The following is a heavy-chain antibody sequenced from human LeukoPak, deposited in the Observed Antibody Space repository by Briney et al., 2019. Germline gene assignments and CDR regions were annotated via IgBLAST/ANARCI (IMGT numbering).Heavy chain of an antibody. Sequence: PSQTLSLTCAVSGGSISSGDYYWSWIRQPPGKGLEWIGYIYGSGSTYYNPSLKSRISISLDTSKNRFSLKLRSVTAADTAVYYCARVGFVDTALDYWGQGTLVTVSS. J-gene: IGHJ4*02. CDR2: IYGSGST. V-gene: IGHV4-30-4*01. CDR3: ARVGFVDTALDY. CDR1: GGSISSGDYY. D-gene: IGHD5-18*01.